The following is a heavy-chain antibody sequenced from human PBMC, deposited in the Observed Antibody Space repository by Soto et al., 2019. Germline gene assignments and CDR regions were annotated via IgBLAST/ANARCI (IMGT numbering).Heavy chain of an antibody. V-gene: IGHV4-59*01. Sequence: SETLSLTCRVSGGSISRCSSYWIRKPPGKGLEWIGYIYYSGSTNHNPSLQSRVTISVDTSKNQFTLKLSSVTAADTAVYYCAKAVVLATEPSDSWCPGNLVTV. CDR1: GGSISRCS. CDR2: IYYSGST. CDR3: AKAVVLATEPSDS. J-gene: IGHJ5*01. D-gene: IGHD2-8*01.